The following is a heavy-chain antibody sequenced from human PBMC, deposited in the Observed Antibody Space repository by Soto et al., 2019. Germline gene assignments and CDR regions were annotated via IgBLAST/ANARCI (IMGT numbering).Heavy chain of an antibody. CDR2: IIPIFETP. D-gene: IGHD6-19*01. CDR1: GGTFSSYG. Sequence: QVQLVQSGAEVKKPGSSVKVSCKASGGTFSSYGISWVRQAPGQGLEWMGGIIPIFETPKYAQKFQGRVTITSDESTSTAYMELSSLRSEDTAVYYCAKSCSAWLYYFDQWGQGTLVTVSS. J-gene: IGHJ4*02. CDR3: AKSCSAWLYYFDQ. V-gene: IGHV1-69*05.